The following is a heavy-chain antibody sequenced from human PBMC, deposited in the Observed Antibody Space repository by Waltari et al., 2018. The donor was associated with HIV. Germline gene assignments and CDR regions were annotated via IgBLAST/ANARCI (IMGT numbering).Heavy chain of an antibody. CDR3: ARGIRYLDP. CDR1: QFFVSNSY. D-gene: IGHD3-9*01. CDR2: IYPGGYI. V-gene: IGHV3-53*02. Sequence: EMEVVETGGTELQPGGSLRLSCVASQFFVSNSYMTWVRQRPVKELEWVAVIYPGGYIYYRDSVKGRFTLSRDRVNNSVSLQIDNLMLDDTAFYFCARGIRYLDPWGQGTLVTVST. J-gene: IGHJ5*02.